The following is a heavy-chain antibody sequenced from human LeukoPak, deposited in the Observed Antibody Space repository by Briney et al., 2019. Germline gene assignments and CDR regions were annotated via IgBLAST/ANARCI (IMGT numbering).Heavy chain of an antibody. V-gene: IGHV4-59*01. CDR1: DGSISTYY. Sequence: SETLSLTCTVSDGSISTYYWSWIRQAPGKGLEWIGYNSHSATSNYNPSLQSRVTISVDTAQNQFSLKLSSLTTADTAVYYCARLWAGTFDYWGQGVLVTVSS. CDR2: NSHSATS. D-gene: IGHD6-19*01. J-gene: IGHJ4*02. CDR3: ARLWAGTFDY.